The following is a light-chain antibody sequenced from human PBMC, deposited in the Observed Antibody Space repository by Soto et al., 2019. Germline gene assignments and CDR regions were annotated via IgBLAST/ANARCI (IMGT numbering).Light chain of an antibody. CDR1: QSVTSNY. V-gene: IGKV3-20*01. Sequence: EIXLTQSPGTLSLSPGERATLSCRASQSVTSNYLAWYQQKPGQAPRLLVYGASSRATGISDRFSGSGSGTDFTLTISRLEPEDFAVYYCQHYVSPPITFGQGTRLEIK. CDR3: QHYVSPPIT. CDR2: GAS. J-gene: IGKJ5*01.